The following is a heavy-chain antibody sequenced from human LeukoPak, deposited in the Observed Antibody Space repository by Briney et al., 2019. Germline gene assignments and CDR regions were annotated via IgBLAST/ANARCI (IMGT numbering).Heavy chain of an antibody. Sequence: PGGSLRLSCAASGFTFSSYSMNWVRQAPGKGLEWVSSISSSSSYIYYADSVKGRFTISRDNAKNSLYLQMNSLRVEDTAVYYCARDDYGDYTRFDYWGQGTLVTVSS. CDR3: ARDDYGDYTRFDY. CDR1: GFTFSSYS. D-gene: IGHD4-17*01. CDR2: ISSSSSYI. J-gene: IGHJ4*02. V-gene: IGHV3-21*01.